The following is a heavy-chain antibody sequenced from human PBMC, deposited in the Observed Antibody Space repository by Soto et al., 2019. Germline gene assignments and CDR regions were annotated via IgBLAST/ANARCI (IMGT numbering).Heavy chain of an antibody. CDR2: MSHSGGT. J-gene: IGHJ3*02. V-gene: IGHV4-34*01. CDR1: GGFVSSGSYY. CDR3: ARVERGTATTVVDAFDI. Sequence: QVQLQQWGAGLLKPSETLSLTCAVYGGFVSSGSYYWSWIRQLPGKGLEWIGEMSHSGGTHFNPSLTSRVSMSVDTSKNQFSLNMSSVTAADTALYYCARVERGTATTVVDAFDIWGPGTMVTGSS. D-gene: IGHD1-1*01.